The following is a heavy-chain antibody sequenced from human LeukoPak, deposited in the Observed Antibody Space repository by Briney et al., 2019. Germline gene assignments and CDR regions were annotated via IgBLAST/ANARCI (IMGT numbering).Heavy chain of an antibody. CDR1: GFTFSSYG. D-gene: IGHD3-22*01. CDR2: IRYDGSNK. Sequence: GGSLRLSCAASGFTFSSYGMHWVRQAPGKGLAWVAFIRYDGSNKYYADSVKGRFTISRDNSKNTLYLQMNSLRAEDTAVYYCAKAGPYYYDSSGSIDYWGQGTLVTVSS. J-gene: IGHJ4*02. V-gene: IGHV3-30*02. CDR3: AKAGPYYYDSSGSIDY.